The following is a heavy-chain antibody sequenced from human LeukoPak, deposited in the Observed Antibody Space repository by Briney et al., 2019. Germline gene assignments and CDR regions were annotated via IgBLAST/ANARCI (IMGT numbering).Heavy chain of an antibody. Sequence: GGSLRLSCAASGFTFSSYGMHWVRQAPGKGLEWVAVISYDGSNKYYADSVKGRFTISRDNSKNTLYLQMNSLRAEDTAVYYCAKDLRRVRGVIYDNYGMDVWGQGTTVTVSS. J-gene: IGHJ6*02. D-gene: IGHD3-10*01. V-gene: IGHV3-30*18. CDR2: ISYDGSNK. CDR3: AKDLRRVRGVIYDNYGMDV. CDR1: GFTFSSYG.